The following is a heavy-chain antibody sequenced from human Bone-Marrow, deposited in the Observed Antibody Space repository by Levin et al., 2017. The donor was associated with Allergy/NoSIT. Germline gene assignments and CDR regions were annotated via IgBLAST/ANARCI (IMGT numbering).Heavy chain of an antibody. CDR1: GGSFSGYY. CDR2: INHSGST. D-gene: IGHD2-15*01. J-gene: IGHJ6*03. Sequence: PGGSLRLSCAVYGGSFSGYYWSWIRQPPGKGLEWIGEINHSGSTNYNPSLKSRVTISVDTSKNQFSLKLSSVTAADTAVYYCAGTTTAMRVSKTQWWEEKKNYYYYYYMDVWGKGTTVTVSS. CDR3: AGTTTAMRVSKTQWWEEKKNYYYYYYMDV. V-gene: IGHV4-34*01.